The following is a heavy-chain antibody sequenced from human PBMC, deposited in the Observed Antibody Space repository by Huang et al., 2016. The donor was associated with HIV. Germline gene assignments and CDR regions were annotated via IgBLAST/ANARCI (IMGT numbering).Heavy chain of an antibody. Sequence: EVQLVESGGGLIQPGGSLRLSCAAAGFTVSGTYMSWVRQAPRKGLEGVSVIYSGCTTYFADSVKGRFTFSRDNSKNTVYLQMNSLRADDTAVYYCARGGNTVGYFDNWGQGTLVTVSS. V-gene: IGHV3-53*01. D-gene: IGHD1-26*01. CDR3: ARGGNTVGYFDN. CDR2: IYSGCTT. J-gene: IGHJ4*02. CDR1: GFTVSGTY.